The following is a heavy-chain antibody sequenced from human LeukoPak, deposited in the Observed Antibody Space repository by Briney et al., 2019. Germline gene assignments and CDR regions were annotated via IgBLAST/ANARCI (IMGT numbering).Heavy chain of an antibody. J-gene: IGHJ4*02. CDR1: GGSISTGGYY. CDR3: ARAAPNYYDSSGSLRNPCFDY. V-gene: IGHV4-31*03. CDR2: IYYSGST. D-gene: IGHD3-22*01. Sequence: SETLSLTCTVSGGSISTGGYYWSWIRQHPGKGLEWIGNIYYSGSTYYSPPLKSRVTMSVDTSKNQFSLTLISVTAADTAVYFCARAAPNYYDSSGSLRNPCFDYWGQGTLVTVSS.